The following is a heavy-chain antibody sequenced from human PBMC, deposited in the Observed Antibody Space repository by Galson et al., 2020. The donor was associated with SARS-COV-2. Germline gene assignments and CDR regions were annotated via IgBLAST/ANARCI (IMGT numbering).Heavy chain of an antibody. CDR1: GGSISSSNW. CDR2: SYHSGST. CDR3: ARRPDSDIVVVPAALWAFDI. V-gene: IGHV4-4*02. J-gene: IGHJ3*02. Sequence: SETLSLTCAVSGGSISSSNWWSWVRAPPGKVLEVIGESYHSGSTNYNPSLKSGVTISVDKSKNQFSLKLSSVTAADTAVYYCARRPDSDIVVVPAALWAFDIWGQGTMVTVSS. D-gene: IGHD2-2*01.